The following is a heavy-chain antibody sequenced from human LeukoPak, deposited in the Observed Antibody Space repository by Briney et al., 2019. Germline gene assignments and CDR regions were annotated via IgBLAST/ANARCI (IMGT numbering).Heavy chain of an antibody. CDR1: GGTFSNYD. J-gene: IGHJ6*02. CDR3: ARGDTAMVTSPYYYYGMDV. V-gene: IGHV1-18*01. CDR2: ISAYNGNT. D-gene: IGHD5-18*01. Sequence: ASVKVSCKASGGTFSNYDISWVRQAPGQGLEWMGWISAYNGNTNYAQKLQGRVTMTTDTSTSTAYMELRSLRSDDTAMYYCARGDTAMVTSPYYYYGMDVWGQGTTVTVSS.